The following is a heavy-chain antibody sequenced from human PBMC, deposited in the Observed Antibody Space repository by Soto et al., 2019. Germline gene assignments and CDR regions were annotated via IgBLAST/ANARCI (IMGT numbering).Heavy chain of an antibody. CDR1: GFTFSGSA. D-gene: IGHD3-3*01. CDR2: IRSKANNYAT. CDR3: ARGVYDFWGGRPKGLDY. Sequence: EVQLVESGGGLVQPGGSLQLSCAASGFTFSGSAMHWVRQASGKGLEWVGRIRSKANNYATAYAVSVKGKFTISRDDSRNTAYLQMNSLKSEDTAVYYCARGVYDFWGGRPKGLDYWGQGTVVIVSS. J-gene: IGHJ4*02. V-gene: IGHV3-73*02.